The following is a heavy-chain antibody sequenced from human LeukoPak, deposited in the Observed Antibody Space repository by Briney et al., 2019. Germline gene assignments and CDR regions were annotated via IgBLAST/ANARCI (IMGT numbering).Heavy chain of an antibody. J-gene: IGHJ6*02. D-gene: IGHD5-18*01. CDR3: ARGRGYNNGSINYGLDV. CDR2: VYNGGRT. Sequence: PGGSLRLSCAASGFNLSSYWMLCVRPAPGKGLEWVAVVYNGGRTYYADSVKGRYTISRDNSKNTVYIHMNSLRAEDTAVFYCARGRGYNNGSINYGLDVWGQGTTVTVS. V-gene: IGHV3-53*01. CDR1: GFNLSSYW.